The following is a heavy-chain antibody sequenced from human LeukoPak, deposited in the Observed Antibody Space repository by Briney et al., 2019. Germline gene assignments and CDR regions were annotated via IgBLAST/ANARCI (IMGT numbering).Heavy chain of an antibody. CDR1: GYTFTGYY. V-gene: IGHV1-69*05. D-gene: IGHD2-21*02. CDR3: ARRLSRGTYCGGDCYSYWFDP. J-gene: IGHJ5*02. Sequence: ASVKVSCKASGYTFTGYYMRWVRQAPGQGLEWMGWIIPIFGTANYAQKFQGRVTITTDESTSTAYMELSSLRSDDTAVYYCARRLSRGTYCGGDCYSYWFDPWGQGTLVTVS. CDR2: IIPIFGTA.